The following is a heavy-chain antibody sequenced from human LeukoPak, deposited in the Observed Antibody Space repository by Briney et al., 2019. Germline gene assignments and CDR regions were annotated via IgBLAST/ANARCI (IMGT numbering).Heavy chain of an antibody. Sequence: PGGSLRLSCTAAGFIFSDYAMHWVRQAPGKGLEWVAVIWYDGSNKYYADSVKGRFTISRDNSKNTLYLQMNSLRAEDTAVYYCARAYDFWSGYHDYWGQGTLVTVSS. CDR1: GFIFSDYA. J-gene: IGHJ4*02. CDR2: IWYDGSNK. CDR3: ARAYDFWSGYHDY. V-gene: IGHV3-33*08. D-gene: IGHD3-3*01.